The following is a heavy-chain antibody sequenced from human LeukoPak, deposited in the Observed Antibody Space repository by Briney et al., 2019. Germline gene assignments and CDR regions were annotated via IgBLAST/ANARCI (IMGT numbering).Heavy chain of an antibody. CDR2: NYYSENT. CDR3: ARGNNYQDY. D-gene: IGHD1-1*01. Sequence: PSETLSLTCTVSGGSISSYYWSWIRQPPGKGLEWIGYNYYSENTNYNPSLKSRVTISVDTSKNQFSLKLSSVTAADTAMYYCARGNNYQDYWGQGTLVTVSS. V-gene: IGHV4-59*01. J-gene: IGHJ4*02. CDR1: GGSISSYY.